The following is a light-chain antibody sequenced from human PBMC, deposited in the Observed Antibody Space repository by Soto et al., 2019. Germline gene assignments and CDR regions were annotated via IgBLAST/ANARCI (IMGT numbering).Light chain of an antibody. CDR2: EVS. CDR3: SSYTRSSTLYV. J-gene: IGLJ1*01. Sequence: QSALTQPASVSGSPGQSITISCTGTSSDVGDYNYVSWYQQHPGKAPKLMIYEVSNRPSGVSNRFSGSKSGNTASLTISGLQAEAEADYYCSSYTRSSTLYVFGTGTKVTVL. CDR1: SSDVGDYNY. V-gene: IGLV2-14*01.